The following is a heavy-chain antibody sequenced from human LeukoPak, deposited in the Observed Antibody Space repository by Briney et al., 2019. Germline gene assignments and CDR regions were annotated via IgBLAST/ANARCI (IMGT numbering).Heavy chain of an antibody. Sequence: GGSLRLSCAASGFTFSAYWMSWVRQAPGKGLESVAKIKEDGSDKYYVDSVKGRFTISRDNGKNSLYLQMNSLRAEDTAVYYCARDRGGGSFDYWGQGTLVTVSS. CDR1: GFTFSAYW. CDR3: ARDRGGGSFDY. D-gene: IGHD2-15*01. J-gene: IGHJ4*02. V-gene: IGHV3-7*01. CDR2: IKEDGSDK.